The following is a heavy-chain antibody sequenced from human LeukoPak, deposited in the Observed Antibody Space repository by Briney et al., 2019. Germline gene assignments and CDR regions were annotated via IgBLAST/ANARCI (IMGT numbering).Heavy chain of an antibody. Sequence: GESLKISCKGSGYSFTSYWIGWVRQMPGKGLEWMGIIYPGDSDTRYSPSFQGQVTISADKSTSTAYLQWSSLKASDTATYYCARRGGGSSPGGYYYYGMDVWGQGTTVTASS. V-gene: IGHV5-51*01. CDR2: IYPGDSDT. D-gene: IGHD1-26*01. CDR1: GYSFTSYW. CDR3: ARRGGGSSPGGYYYYGMDV. J-gene: IGHJ6*02.